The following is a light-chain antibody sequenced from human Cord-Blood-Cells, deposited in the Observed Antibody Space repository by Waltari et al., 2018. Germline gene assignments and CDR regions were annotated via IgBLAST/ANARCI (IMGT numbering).Light chain of an antibody. V-gene: IGKV3-20*01. Sequence: EIVLTQSPGTLSLSPGERDTLSCRASQSVRSSYLAWYQQKPGQDPSLLIYGASSRATGIPDRFSGSGSGTDFTLTISRLEPEDFAVYYCQQYGSSPPITFGQGTRLEIK. CDR1: QSVRSSY. CDR2: GAS. CDR3: QQYGSSPPIT. J-gene: IGKJ5*01.